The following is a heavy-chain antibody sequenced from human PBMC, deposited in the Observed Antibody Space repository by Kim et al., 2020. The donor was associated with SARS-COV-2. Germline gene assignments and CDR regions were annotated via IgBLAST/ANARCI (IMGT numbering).Heavy chain of an antibody. CDR3: VKDRGSVVRDFDY. Sequence: GGSLRLSCSASGFTFSTFAMNWVRQAPGKGLECVSAINHSGGSTYYADSVKGRFVISRDNSKNSLFLQVDSLRAEDTAVYYCVKDRGSVVRDFDYWGQGTLVTVPS. V-gene: IGHV3-64D*06. D-gene: IGHD3-10*01. CDR1: GFTFSTFA. CDR2: INHSGGST. J-gene: IGHJ4*02.